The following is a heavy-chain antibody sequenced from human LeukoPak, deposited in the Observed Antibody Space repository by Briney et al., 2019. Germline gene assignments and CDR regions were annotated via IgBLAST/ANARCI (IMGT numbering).Heavy chain of an antibody. J-gene: IGHJ4*02. CDR3: ARGIEETWTSPFDY. CDR1: GGSISSYY. Sequence: PSETLSLTCTVSGGSISSYYWSWIRQPPGKGLEWIGYIYYSGSTNYNPSLKSRVTISVDTSKNQFSLKLSSVTAADTAVYYCARGIEETWTSPFDYWGQGTLVTVSS. V-gene: IGHV4-59*01. CDR2: IYYSGST. D-gene: IGHD2-15*01.